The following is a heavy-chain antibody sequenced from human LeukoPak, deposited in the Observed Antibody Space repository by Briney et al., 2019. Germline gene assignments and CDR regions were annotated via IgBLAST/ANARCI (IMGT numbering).Heavy chain of an antibody. Sequence: GGSLRLSCAASGFTFSTYWMSWVRQAPGKGLEGVALISYDGSDKYYAKSVKGRFTISRDNSNNILYLQMNNLRAEDTAVYYCARYAWSLGPAPGTPLFDYWGQGTLVTVSS. D-gene: IGHD6-13*01. CDR3: ARYAWSLGPAPGTPLFDY. CDR2: ISYDGSDK. V-gene: IGHV3-30-3*01. CDR1: GFTFSTYW. J-gene: IGHJ4*02.